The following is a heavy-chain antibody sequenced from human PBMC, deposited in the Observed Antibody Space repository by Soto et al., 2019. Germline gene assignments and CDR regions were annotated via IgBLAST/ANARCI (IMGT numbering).Heavy chain of an antibody. V-gene: IGHV4-34*01. CDR3: ARSGRSLWFGDYVFDY. CDR1: GGSFSGYY. D-gene: IGHD3-10*01. Sequence: TSETLSLTCAVYGGSFSGYYWSWIRQPPGKGLEWIGEINHSGSTNYNPSLKSRVTISVDTSKNQFSLKLSSVTAADTAVYYCARSGRSLWFGDYVFDYWGQGTLVTVSS. J-gene: IGHJ4*02. CDR2: INHSGST.